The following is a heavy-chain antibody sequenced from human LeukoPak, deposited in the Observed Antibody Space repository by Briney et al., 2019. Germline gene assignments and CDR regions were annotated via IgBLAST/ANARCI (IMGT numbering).Heavy chain of an antibody. CDR3: ARGGTWTIYYFDY. D-gene: IGHD3/OR15-3a*01. CDR1: GYTFSSYY. CDR2: INPSGGTT. V-gene: IGHV1-46*01. J-gene: IGHJ4*02. Sequence: ASVKVSCKESGYTFSSYYMHWVRQAPGQGLEWMGIINPSGGTTTYAQKFQGRVTMTRDMSTSTVYMELSSLRSEDTAVYFCARGGTWTIYYFDYWGQGTLVTVSP.